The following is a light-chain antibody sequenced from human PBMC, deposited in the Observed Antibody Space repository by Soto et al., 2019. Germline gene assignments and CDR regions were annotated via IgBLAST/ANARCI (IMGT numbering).Light chain of an antibody. CDR2: DAS. CDR1: QSISRG. J-gene: IGKJ1*01. CDR3: QHYSTVWA. V-gene: IGKV1-5*01. Sequence: DIQMTQSPSTLSSSVGDRVTLTCRASQSISRGLAWYQQKPGKAPNLLIYDASTLESGVPSRFSGSGSGTQFTLTISSLQPDDFATYYCQHYSTVWAVGQGNKVDIK.